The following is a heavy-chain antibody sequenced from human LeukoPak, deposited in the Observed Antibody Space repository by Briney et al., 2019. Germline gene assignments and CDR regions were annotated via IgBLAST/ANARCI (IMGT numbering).Heavy chain of an antibody. V-gene: IGHV4-61*02. CDR3: ASEQTYYDYVWGSYHYYMDV. CDR2: IYTSGST. J-gene: IGHJ6*03. CDR1: GGSISSGSYY. D-gene: IGHD3-16*02. Sequence: SQTLSLTCTVSGGSISSGSYYWSWIRQPAGKGLEWIGRIYTSGSTNYNPSLKSRVTISVDTSKNQFSLKLSPVTAADTAVYYCASEQTYYDYVWGSYHYYMDVWGKGTTVTVSS.